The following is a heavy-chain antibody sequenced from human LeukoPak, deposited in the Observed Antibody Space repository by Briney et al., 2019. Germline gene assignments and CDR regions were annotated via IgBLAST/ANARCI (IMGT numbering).Heavy chain of an antibody. CDR1: GYSFIYYW. Sequence: GESLKISCKVSGYSFIYYWIVWVRQMPGKGLERMGVIYPGDSDTRYSPSFQGQVTISADKSINTAYLQWSSLRASDTGMYFCARRAKDEYADFWGQGTLLTVSS. CDR2: IYPGDSDT. D-gene: IGHD2-15*01. J-gene: IGHJ4*02. V-gene: IGHV5-51*03. CDR3: ARRAKDEYADF.